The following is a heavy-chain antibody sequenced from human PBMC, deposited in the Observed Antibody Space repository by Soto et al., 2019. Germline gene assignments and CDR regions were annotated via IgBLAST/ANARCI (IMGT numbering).Heavy chain of an antibody. V-gene: IGHV1-2*02. D-gene: IGHD6-19*01. CDR1: GYTFTNYY. Sequence: ASVKVSCKASGYTFTNYYMHWVRQAPGPGLEWMGWINPHRADTKYAQNYQGRVIMTRDTSISTAYMELSRLTSDDTAVYYCAILPGITVAGSTYSFDPWGQGTLVTVSS. J-gene: IGHJ5*02. CDR3: AILPGITVAGSTYSFDP. CDR2: INPHRADT.